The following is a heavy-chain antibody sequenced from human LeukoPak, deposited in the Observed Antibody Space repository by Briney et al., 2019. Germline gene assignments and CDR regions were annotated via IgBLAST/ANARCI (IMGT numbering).Heavy chain of an antibody. D-gene: IGHD6-13*01. CDR3: ARVGFIAAAGTVDY. V-gene: IGHV3-21*01. CDR1: GFTFSSYS. Sequence: PGGSLRLSCAASGFTFSSYSMNWVRQAPGKGLEWVSSISSSSSYIYYADSVKGRFTISRDNAKNSLYLQMNSLRAEDTAVYYCARVGFIAAAGTVDYWGQGTLVTVSS. J-gene: IGHJ4*02. CDR2: ISSSSSYI.